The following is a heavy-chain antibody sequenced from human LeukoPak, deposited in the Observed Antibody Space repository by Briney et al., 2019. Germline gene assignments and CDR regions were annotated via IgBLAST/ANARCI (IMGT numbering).Heavy chain of an antibody. Sequence: PGGSLRLSCAASGFTFSSYAMSWVRQAPGKGLEWVSAISGSGGSTYYADSVKGRFTISRDNSKNTLSLQMNSLRAEDTAVYYCAKDVAGDYYGSGSYYNGYFDYWGQGTLVTVSS. CDR2: ISGSGGST. J-gene: IGHJ4*02. D-gene: IGHD3-10*01. CDR1: GFTFSSYA. V-gene: IGHV3-23*01. CDR3: AKDVAGDYYGSGSYYNGYFDY.